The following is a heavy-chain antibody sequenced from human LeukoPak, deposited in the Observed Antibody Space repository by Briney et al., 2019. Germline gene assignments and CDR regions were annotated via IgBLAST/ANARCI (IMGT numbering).Heavy chain of an antibody. CDR2: IYTSGST. CDR3: AGESSGWSLYAFDI. J-gene: IGHJ3*02. D-gene: IGHD6-19*01. V-gene: IGHV4-4*09. Sequence: SETLSLTCAVYGGSFSSYYWSWIRQPPGKGLEWIGYIYTSGSTDYSPSLKSRVTISVDTSKNQSSLKLSSVTAADTAVYYCAGESSGWSLYAFDIWGQGTMVTVSS. CDR1: GGSFSSYY.